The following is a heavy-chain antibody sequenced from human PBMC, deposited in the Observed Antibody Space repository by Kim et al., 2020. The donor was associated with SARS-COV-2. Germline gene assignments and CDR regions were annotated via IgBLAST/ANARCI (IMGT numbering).Heavy chain of an antibody. J-gene: IGHJ2*01. CDR1: GFTLRTYW. CDR3: ARVGTYWYFDL. V-gene: IGHV3-7*01. Sequence: GGSLRLSCAGSGFTLRTYWMSWVRQAPGKGLEWVAGIKQDGREKYYVDSVKGRFTISRDNANNSLYLQMNSLRVDDTALYYCARVGTYWYFDLWGRGTLLTVSS. CDR2: IKQDGREK. D-gene: IGHD1-7*01.